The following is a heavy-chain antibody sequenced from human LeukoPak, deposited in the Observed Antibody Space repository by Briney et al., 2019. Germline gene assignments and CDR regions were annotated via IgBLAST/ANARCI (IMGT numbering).Heavy chain of an antibody. Sequence: ASVKVSCKASGYTFTDYCIHWVRQAPGQGLEWMGWINPNSGGTNYAQKFRGRVTMTRDTSISTAYMELSRLRSDDTAVYFCARKDIAVAGLHYYGMDVWGQGTTVTVSS. CDR2: INPNSGGT. V-gene: IGHV1-2*02. D-gene: IGHD6-19*01. CDR3: ARKDIAVAGLHYYGMDV. CDR1: GYTFTDYC. J-gene: IGHJ6*02.